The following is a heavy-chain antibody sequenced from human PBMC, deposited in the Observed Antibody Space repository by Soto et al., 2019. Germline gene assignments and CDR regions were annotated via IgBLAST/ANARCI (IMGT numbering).Heavy chain of an antibody. J-gene: IGHJ6*02. V-gene: IGHV4-59*01. CDR1: GGSISSYY. CDR2: IYYSGST. Sequence: SETLSLTCTVSGGSISSYYWSWIRQPPGKGLEWIGYIYYSGSTNYNPSLKSRVTISVDTSKNQFSLKLSSVTAADTAVYYCARNNYDFWSGYPSAFYYYYGMDVWGQGTTVTVSS. D-gene: IGHD3-3*01. CDR3: ARNNYDFWSGYPSAFYYYYGMDV.